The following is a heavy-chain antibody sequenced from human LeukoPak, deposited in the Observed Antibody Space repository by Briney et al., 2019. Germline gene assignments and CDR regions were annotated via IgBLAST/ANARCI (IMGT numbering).Heavy chain of an antibody. CDR3: ARDVTMVRGVIN. Sequence: ASVKVSCKASGYTFTSYDINWVRQATGQGLEWMGWMNPNSGNTGYAQKFQGRVTMTRNTSISTAYMELSSLRSEDTAVYYCARDVTMVRGVINWGQGTLVTVSS. D-gene: IGHD3-10*01. CDR2: MNPNSGNT. V-gene: IGHV1-8*01. J-gene: IGHJ4*02. CDR1: GYTFTSYD.